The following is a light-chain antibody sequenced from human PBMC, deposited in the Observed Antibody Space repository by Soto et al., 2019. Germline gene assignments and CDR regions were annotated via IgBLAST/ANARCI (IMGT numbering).Light chain of an antibody. Sequence: AIRMTQSPSSLSASTGDRVTITCRASQGISSYLAWYQQKPGKAPKLLIYAASTLQSEVPSRFSGSGSGTDFTLTISCLQSEDFATYYWQQYYSYPPLTFGGGTKVEIK. CDR3: QQYYSYPPLT. J-gene: IGKJ4*01. CDR2: AAS. CDR1: QGISSY. V-gene: IGKV1-8*01.